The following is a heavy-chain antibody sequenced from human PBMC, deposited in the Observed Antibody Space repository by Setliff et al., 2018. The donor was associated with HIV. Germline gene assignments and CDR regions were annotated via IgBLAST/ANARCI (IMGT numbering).Heavy chain of an antibody. CDR3: ARGQHVFPAPHYMDV. J-gene: IGHJ6*03. Sequence: SETLSLTCVVYGGSFSDFYWVWVRQPPSKGLEWIGEITHRGSTTYNPTLQSRVAISVDTSRRQFTLKLGSVTAADTAVYYCARGQHVFPAPHYMDVWDNGTTVTVS. CDR2: ITHRGST. V-gene: IGHV4-34*01. D-gene: IGHD2-2*01. CDR1: GGSFSDFY.